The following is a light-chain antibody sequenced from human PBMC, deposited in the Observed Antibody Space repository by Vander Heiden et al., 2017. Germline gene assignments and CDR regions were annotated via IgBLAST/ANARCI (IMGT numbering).Light chain of an antibody. J-gene: IGKJ1*01. CDR1: QSVSNN. CDR3: QQYNNRPPWT. CDR2: DAS. V-gene: IGKV3-15*01. Sequence: TRFPGSLPVSPGERATLSCRASQSVSNNLACYQQKTGQAPRLLLYDASTRVTGIPGRFSSSGSGTEFTLSISSMQSEEFAVYYCQQYNNRPPWTFGQGTKVEVK.